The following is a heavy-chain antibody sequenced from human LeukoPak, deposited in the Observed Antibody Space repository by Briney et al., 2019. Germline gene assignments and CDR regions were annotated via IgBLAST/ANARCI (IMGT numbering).Heavy chain of an antibody. V-gene: IGHV3-9*01. CDR1: GFTFDDYA. J-gene: IGHJ4*02. CDR2: ISWNSGSI. D-gene: IGHD6-13*01. Sequence: GRSLRLSCAASGFTFDDYAMHWVRQAPGGGLEWVSGISWNSGSIGYADSVKGRFTISRDNAKNSVYLQMNGLLVEDTAVYYCVRGWAGGLAAAGTRIEGSYWGQGTQVIVSS. CDR3: VRGWAGGLAAAGTRIEGSY.